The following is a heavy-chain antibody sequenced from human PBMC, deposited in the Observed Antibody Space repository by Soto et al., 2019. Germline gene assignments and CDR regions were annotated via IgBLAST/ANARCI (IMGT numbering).Heavy chain of an antibody. V-gene: IGHV4-39*01. J-gene: IGHJ3*02. Sequence: PLETLSLTCTVSGGSISSSSYYWGWIRQPPGKGLEWIGSIYYSGSTYYNPSLKSRVTISVDTSKNQFSLKLSSVTAADTAVYYCAQSSGWYLSARLDAFDIWGQGTMVTVSS. CDR3: AQSSGWYLSARLDAFDI. D-gene: IGHD6-19*01. CDR1: GGSISSSSYY. CDR2: IYYSGST.